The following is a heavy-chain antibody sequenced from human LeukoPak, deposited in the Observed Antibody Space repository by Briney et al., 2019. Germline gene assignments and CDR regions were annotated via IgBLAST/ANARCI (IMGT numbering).Heavy chain of an antibody. J-gene: IGHJ4*02. CDR3: ARVGGSYEPFDY. Sequence: ETLSLTCAVSGYSISSGYYWGWIRQPPGKGLEWIGNIYHSGSTYYNPSLQSRVTISVDTSKNQFSLKLSSVTAADTAVYYCARVGGSYEPFDYWGQGTLVTVSS. CDR2: IYHSGST. D-gene: IGHD1-26*01. V-gene: IGHV4-38-2*01. CDR1: GYSISSGYY.